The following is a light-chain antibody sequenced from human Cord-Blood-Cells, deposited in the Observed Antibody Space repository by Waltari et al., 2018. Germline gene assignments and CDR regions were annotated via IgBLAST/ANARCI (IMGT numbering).Light chain of an antibody. CDR2: LNSGGSH. CDR1: RGNSSYA. CDR3: QTWGTGIQV. V-gene: IGLV4-69*01. Sequence: QLVLTQSPSASASLGASVKLTCTLSRGNSSYAIAWHQQQPGKGPRYLMKLNSGGSHSKGGGIPDRFSGSSAGAARYLTIASLQSEDEADYYCQTWGTGIQVFGGGTKLTVL. J-gene: IGLJ2*01.